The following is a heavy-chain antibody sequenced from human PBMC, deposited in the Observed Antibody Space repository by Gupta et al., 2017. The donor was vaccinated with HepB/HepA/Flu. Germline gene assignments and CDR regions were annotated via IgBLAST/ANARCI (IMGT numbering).Heavy chain of an antibody. CDR3: ARDERLVPFDS. V-gene: IGHV1-2*02. J-gene: IGHJ4*02. D-gene: IGHD3-16*01. CDR1: GYTFNGYS. Sequence: QVQLVQSGAEVKKPGASVKVSCTASGYTFNGYSLHWVRQAPGQGLEWMGWINPNSGGTEYAQKFQGRVTMTRDTSISTAYMELSRLRSDDTAVYYCARDERLVPFDSWGQGTLVTVSS. CDR2: INPNSGGT.